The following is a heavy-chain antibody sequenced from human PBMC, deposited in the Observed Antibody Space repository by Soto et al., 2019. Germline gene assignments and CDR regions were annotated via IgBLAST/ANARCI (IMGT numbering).Heavy chain of an antibody. CDR3: ARVTTSSGAYYYYDMDV. CDR1: GFTFSDYY. CDR2: ISSGGGTI. Sequence: GGSLRLSCAASGFTFSDYYMSWIRQAPGKGLEWVSYISSGGGTIYYADSVKGRFTISRDNAKNSLYLQINSLRAEDTAVYYCARVTTSSGAYYYYDMDVWGQGTTVTVSS. J-gene: IGHJ6*02. V-gene: IGHV3-11*01. D-gene: IGHD1-26*01.